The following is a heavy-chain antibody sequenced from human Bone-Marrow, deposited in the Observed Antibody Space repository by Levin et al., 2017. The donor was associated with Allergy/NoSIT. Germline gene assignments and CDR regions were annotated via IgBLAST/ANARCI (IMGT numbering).Heavy chain of an antibody. V-gene: IGHV3-30-3*01. J-gene: IGHJ2*01. Sequence: PGGSLRLSCAASRFTFSNYAMHWVRQAPGKGLEWVAVISYDGSNKYYADSVKGRFTISRDNSKNTLYLQMNFLRLEDTAVYYCARAVTTDRSSFDLWGRGTLVTVSS. CDR2: ISYDGSNK. CDR3: ARAVTTDRSSFDL. D-gene: IGHD4-17*01. CDR1: RFTFSNYA.